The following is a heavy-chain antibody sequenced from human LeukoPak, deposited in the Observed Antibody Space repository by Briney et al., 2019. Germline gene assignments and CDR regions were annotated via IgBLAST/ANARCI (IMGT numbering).Heavy chain of an antibody. V-gene: IGHV4-39*07. CDR3: ARGLGQQLVEFDY. Sequence: SETLSLTCTVSGGSININTYYWGWIRQPPGKGLEWIGTIYYSGRTYYNPSLKSRVTISVDTSKNQFSLKLSSVTAADTAVYYCARGLGQQLVEFDYWGQGTLVTVSS. CDR2: IYYSGRT. D-gene: IGHD6-13*01. J-gene: IGHJ4*02. CDR1: GGSININTYY.